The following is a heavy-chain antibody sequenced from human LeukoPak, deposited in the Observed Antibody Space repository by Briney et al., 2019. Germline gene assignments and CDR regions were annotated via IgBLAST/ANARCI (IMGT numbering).Heavy chain of an antibody. CDR1: GYTFTGYY. CDR2: INPNTGGT. Sequence: ASVKVSCKASGYTFTGYYMRWVRQAPGQGFEWMGWINPNTGGTNYAQNFQGRVTMTRDTSTSTAYMELSGLRSDDTAVYYCASYPRYSSSPPFDYWGQGTLVAVSS. CDR3: ASYPRYSSSPPFDY. D-gene: IGHD6-6*01. V-gene: IGHV1-2*02. J-gene: IGHJ4*02.